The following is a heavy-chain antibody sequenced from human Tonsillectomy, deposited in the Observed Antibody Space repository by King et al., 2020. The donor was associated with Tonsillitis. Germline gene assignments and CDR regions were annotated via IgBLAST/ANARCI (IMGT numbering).Heavy chain of an antibody. CDR3: AKDLPYRGSGYDASFDY. J-gene: IGHJ4*02. V-gene: IGHV3-23*04. CDR1: GFTFSSYA. CDR2: ISGSGGST. Sequence: VQLVESGGGLVQPGGSLRLSCAASGFTFSSYAMSWVRQAPGKGLEWVSAISGSGGSTYYADSVKGRFTISRDNSKNTLYLQMNSLRAEDTAVYYCAKDLPYRGSGYDASFDYWGQGTLVTVSS. D-gene: IGHD5-12*01.